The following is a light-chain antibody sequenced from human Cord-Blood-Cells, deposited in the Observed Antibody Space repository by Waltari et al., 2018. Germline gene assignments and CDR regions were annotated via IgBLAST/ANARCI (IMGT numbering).Light chain of an antibody. CDR3: SSYTSSSRV. CDR2: DVS. J-gene: IGLJ2*01. CDR1: SSDVGGYNY. V-gene: IGLV2-14*01. Sequence: QSALTQPASVSGSPGPSITISCTGTSSDVGGYNYVSWYQQHPGKAPKLMIYDVSNRPSGVSKRFSGSKSGNTASLTISGLQAEDEADYYCSSYTSSSRVFGGGTKLTVL.